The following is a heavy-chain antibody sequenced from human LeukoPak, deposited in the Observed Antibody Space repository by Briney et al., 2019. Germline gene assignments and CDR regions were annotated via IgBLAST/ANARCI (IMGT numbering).Heavy chain of an antibody. V-gene: IGHV3-23*01. D-gene: IGHD6-13*01. CDR1: GFTFSSYA. Sequence: PGGSLRLSCAASGFTFSSYAMSWVRQAPGKGLEWVSAISGSGGSTYYADSVKGRFTISRDNSKNTLYLQMNSLRAEDTALYYCAGGYGSSWLHSWGPGTLVTVSS. CDR3: AGGYGSSWLHS. CDR2: ISGSGGST. J-gene: IGHJ5*02.